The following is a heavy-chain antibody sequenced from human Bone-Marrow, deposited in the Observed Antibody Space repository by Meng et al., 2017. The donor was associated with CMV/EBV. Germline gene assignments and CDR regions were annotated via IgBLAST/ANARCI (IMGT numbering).Heavy chain of an antibody. CDR1: GGSLSGGDYY. V-gene: IGHV4-61*08. J-gene: IGHJ3*02. CDR2: ISDNGNT. Sequence: SETLSLTCTVSGGSLSGGDYYWSWIRQPPGKGLEWIGYISDNGNTNYSPSLKSRVTISVDTSKNQFSLKLSSVTAADTAVYYCARGDDAFDIWGQGTMVTVSS. CDR3: ARGDDAFDI.